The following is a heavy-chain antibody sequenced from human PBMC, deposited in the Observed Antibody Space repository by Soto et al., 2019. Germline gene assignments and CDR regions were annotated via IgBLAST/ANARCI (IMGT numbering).Heavy chain of an antibody. Sequence: EVQLLDSGGGLVQPGGSLRLSCAASGFTFSNYAMSWVRQAPGKGLEWVSGVGGSGDSTYYADSVKGRFTITRDNSKDTLYLQWDSLRAEDPAVYYCATSPLGYCSGGSCYPPPYCDYWGQGTMVTVSS. V-gene: IGHV3-23*01. D-gene: IGHD2-15*01. CDR3: ATSPLGYCSGGSCYPPPYCDY. CDR1: GFTFSNYA. CDR2: VGGSGDST. J-gene: IGHJ4*02.